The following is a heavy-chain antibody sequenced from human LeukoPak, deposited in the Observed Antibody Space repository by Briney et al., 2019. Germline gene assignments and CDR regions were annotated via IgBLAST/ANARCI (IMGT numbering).Heavy chain of an antibody. D-gene: IGHD3-22*01. V-gene: IGHV4-39*01. CDR3: ARYYDSNFDY. CDR2: IYYSGST. Sequence: PSETLSLTCTVSGGSISSSSYYWGWIRQPPGKGLGWIGSIYYSGSTYYNPSLKSRVTISVDTSKNQFSLKLSSVTAADTAVYYCARYYDSNFDYWGQGTLVTVSS. J-gene: IGHJ4*02. CDR1: GGSISSSSYY.